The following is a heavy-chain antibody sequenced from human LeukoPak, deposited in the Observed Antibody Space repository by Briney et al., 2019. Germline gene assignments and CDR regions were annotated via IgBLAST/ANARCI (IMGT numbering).Heavy chain of an antibody. CDR1: GYTFTSYY. CDR3: ARARSSVTTVTTPGY. V-gene: IGHV1-46*01. CDR2: INPSGGST. Sequence: ASVKVSCEASGYTFTSYYMHWVRQAPGQGLEWMGIINPSGGSTSYAQKFQGRVTMTRDTSTSTVYMELSSLRSEDTAVYYCARARSSVTTVTTPGYWGQGTLVTVSS. D-gene: IGHD4-17*01. J-gene: IGHJ4*02.